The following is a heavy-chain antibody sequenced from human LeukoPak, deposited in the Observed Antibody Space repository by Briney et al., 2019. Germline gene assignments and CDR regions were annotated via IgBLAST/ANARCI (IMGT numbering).Heavy chain of an antibody. CDR1: GYTFTSYD. V-gene: IGHV1-2*02. CDR2: INPNSGGT. J-gene: IGHJ6*02. Sequence: GASVKVSCKASGYTFTSYDINWVRQATGQGLEWMGWINPNSGGTNYAQKFQGRVTMTRDTSISTAYMELSRLRSDDTAVYYCARDSSSTGRSPYYYYYYGMDVWGQGTTVTVSS. CDR3: ARDSSSTGRSPYYYYYYGMDV. D-gene: IGHD4-17*01.